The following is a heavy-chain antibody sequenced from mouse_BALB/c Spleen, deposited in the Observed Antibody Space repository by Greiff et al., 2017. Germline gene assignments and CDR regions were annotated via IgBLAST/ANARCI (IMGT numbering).Heavy chain of an antibody. CDR2: ISSGGST. J-gene: IGHJ2*01. CDR3: ARGDYYGSGYIDY. V-gene: IGHV5-6-5*01. CDR1: GFTFSSYA. Sequence: EVQGVESGGGLVKPGGSLKLSCAASGFTFSSYAMSWVRQTPEKRLEWVASISSGGSTYYPDSVMGRFTISRDNARNILYLQMSSLRSEDTAMYYCARGDYYGSGYIDYWGQGTTLTVSS. D-gene: IGHD1-1*01.